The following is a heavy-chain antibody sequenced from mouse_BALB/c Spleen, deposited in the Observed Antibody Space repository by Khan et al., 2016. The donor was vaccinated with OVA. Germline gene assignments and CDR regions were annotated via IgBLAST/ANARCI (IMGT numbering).Heavy chain of an antibody. J-gene: IGHJ3*01. Sequence: QVQLQQSGAELAKPGASVKMSCKASGSTFTTYWMHWVKQRLGQGLEWIGYINPSTGYTEYNQRFKDKATLTPDKSSSTAYMQQSSLTSEESAVYYCANHGSSSAWLTYWGQGTLVTVSA. V-gene: IGHV1-7*01. CDR1: GSTFTTYW. CDR3: ANHGSSSAWLTY. D-gene: IGHD1-1*01. CDR2: INPSTGYT.